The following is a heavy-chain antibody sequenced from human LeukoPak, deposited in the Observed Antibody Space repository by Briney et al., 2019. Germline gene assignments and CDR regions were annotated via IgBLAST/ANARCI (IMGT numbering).Heavy chain of an antibody. D-gene: IGHD3-16*02. CDR2: IYTRGST. V-gene: IGHV4-61*02. Sequence: SQTLSLTCTVSGGSISSGRYYWSWIRQPAGTGLEWVGRIYTRGSTNYNPSLKSRVTISVDASKNQFSLKLSSVTAADTAVYYCARSDYVWGSYRYLDYWGQGTLVTVSS. J-gene: IGHJ4*02. CDR1: GGSISSGRYY. CDR3: ARSDYVWGSYRYLDY.